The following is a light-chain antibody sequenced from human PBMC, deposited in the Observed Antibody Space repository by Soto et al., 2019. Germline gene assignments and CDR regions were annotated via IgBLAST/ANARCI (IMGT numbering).Light chain of an antibody. CDR3: QQSFSAPLS. V-gene: IGKV1-39*01. CDR1: QSIGSY. J-gene: IGKJ2*01. Sequence: DIQMTQSPSSLSASVGDRITITCRASQSIGSYLNWYQRKPGRAPNLLIYAAYSLQSGVPSRFSGSGSGTDFTLTISGLRPEDFATYYCQQSFSAPLSSGQGTKLEIK. CDR2: AAY.